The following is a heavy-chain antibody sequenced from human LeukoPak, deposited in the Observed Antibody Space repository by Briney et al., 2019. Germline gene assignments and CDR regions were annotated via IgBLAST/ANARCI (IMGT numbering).Heavy chain of an antibody. Sequence: GGSLRLSCAASGFTFSSYSMNWVRQAPGKGLEWVSTISGSGDSTYYADSVKGRFAISRDNSKNTLYLQMSSLRAEDTAVYYCAKRSKLSCSSISCPLDYWGQGTLVTVSS. CDR1: GFTFSSYS. J-gene: IGHJ4*02. V-gene: IGHV3-23*01. CDR2: ISGSGDST. CDR3: AKRSKLSCSSISCPLDY. D-gene: IGHD2-2*01.